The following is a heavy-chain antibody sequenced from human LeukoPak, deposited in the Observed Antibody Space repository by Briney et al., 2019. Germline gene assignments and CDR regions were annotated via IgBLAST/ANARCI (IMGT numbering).Heavy chain of an antibody. Sequence: PGGSLRLSCAASGFTFSSYWMSWVRQAPGKGLEWVANIKQDGSEKYYVDSVKGRFTISRDNAKNSLYLQMNSLRAEDTAVYYCARVLGSRGVIRPRYYGMDVWGKGTTVTVSS. V-gene: IGHV3-7*03. D-gene: IGHD3-10*01. CDR3: ARVLGSRGVIRPRYYGMDV. J-gene: IGHJ6*04. CDR1: GFTFSSYW. CDR2: IKQDGSEK.